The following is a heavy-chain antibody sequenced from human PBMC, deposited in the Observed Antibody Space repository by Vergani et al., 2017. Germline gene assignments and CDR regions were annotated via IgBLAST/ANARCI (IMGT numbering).Heavy chain of an antibody. Sequence: QVQLQESGPGLLKPSQTLSLTCSVAGDSISSGNYYWNWIRQPAGKGLEWMGRIYSSGSTSYNPSIKSRITMSLDTSKNQFSLSLSSVTAADTAVYYCARGTFLHAFDNWGRETVVTVSS. V-gene: IGHV4-61*02. CDR3: ARGTFLHAFDN. CDR1: GDSISSGNYY. J-gene: IGHJ3*02. CDR2: IYSSGST. D-gene: IGHD1-26*01.